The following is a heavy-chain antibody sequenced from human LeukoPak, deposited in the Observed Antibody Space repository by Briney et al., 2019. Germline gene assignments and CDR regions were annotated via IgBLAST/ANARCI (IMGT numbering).Heavy chain of an antibody. CDR2: IYYSGST. CDR1: GGSISSYY. D-gene: IGHD1-26*01. CDR3: ARKSRETEFDY. J-gene: IGHJ4*02. V-gene: IGHV4-59*01. Sequence: PSETLSLTCTVSGGSISSYYWSWIRQPPGKGLEWIGYIYYSGSTNYNPSLKSRVTISVDTSKNQFSLKLSSVTAADTAVYYCARKSRETEFDYWGQGTLVTVSS.